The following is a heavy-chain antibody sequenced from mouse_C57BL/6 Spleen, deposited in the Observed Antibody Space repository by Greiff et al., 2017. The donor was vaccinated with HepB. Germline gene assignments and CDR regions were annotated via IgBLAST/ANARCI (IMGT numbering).Heavy chain of an antibody. J-gene: IGHJ2*01. CDR3: ARLDYFDY. Sequence: QVQLQQPGAELVKPGASVKLSCKASGYTFTSYWMQWVKQRPGQGLEWIGEIDPSDSYTNYNQKFKGKATLTVDTSSSTAYIQLSSLTSEDSAVYYCARLDYFDYWGQGTTLTVSS. CDR2: IDPSDSYT. V-gene: IGHV1-50*01. CDR1: GYTFTSYW.